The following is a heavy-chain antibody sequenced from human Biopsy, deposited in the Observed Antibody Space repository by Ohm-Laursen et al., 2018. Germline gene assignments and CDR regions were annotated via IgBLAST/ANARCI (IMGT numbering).Heavy chain of an antibody. V-gene: IGHV1-69*06. D-gene: IGHD2-2*01. CDR2: NIPILGTG. J-gene: IGHJ2*01. CDR1: GGTFSNYG. CDR3: ARGRRHCSGTCSRWYFDL. Sequence: SSVKVSCKAPGGTFSNYGVNWVRQAPGQGLEWLGGNIPILGTGNYAQKFQDRVTVAADTSTSTATMELRSLRSDDTAVYYCARGRRHCSGTCSRWYFDLWGRGTLVTVSS.